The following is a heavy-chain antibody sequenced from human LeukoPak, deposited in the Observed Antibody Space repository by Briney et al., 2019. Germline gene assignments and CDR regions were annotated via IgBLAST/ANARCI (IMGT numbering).Heavy chain of an antibody. V-gene: IGHV4-39*01. D-gene: IGHD3-10*01. CDR2: IYYSGST. Sequence: SETLSLTCTVSGGSISSSSYYWGWIRQPPGRGLEWIGSIYYSGSTYYNPSLKSRVTISVDTSKNQFSLKLSSVTAADTAVYYCASPTGSVYGSGSYNRYGMDVWGQGTTVTVSS. CDR3: ASPTGSVYGSGSYNRYGMDV. CDR1: GGSISSSSYY. J-gene: IGHJ6*02.